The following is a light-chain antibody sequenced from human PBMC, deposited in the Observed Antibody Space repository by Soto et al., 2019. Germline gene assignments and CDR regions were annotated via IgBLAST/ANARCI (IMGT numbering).Light chain of an antibody. V-gene: IGKV1-39*01. CDR1: QSISTY. Sequence: DIQMTQSPSSLSASVGDRVTITFRASQSISTYLNWYQQQPGKAPKLLIYAASTLQSGVPSRFSGSGSRSDFTLTISSLQPEDFATYYCQQSYSTPPITFGQGTRLENK. CDR3: QQSYSTPPIT. CDR2: AAS. J-gene: IGKJ5*01.